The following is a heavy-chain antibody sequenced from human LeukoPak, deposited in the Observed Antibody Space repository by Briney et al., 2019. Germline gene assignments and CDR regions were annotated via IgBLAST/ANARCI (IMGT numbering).Heavy chain of an antibody. V-gene: IGHV3-20*04. CDR2: INWNGNTT. Sequence: PGGSLRLSCAASGFTFDDDGMNWVRQVPGEGLEWVSSINWNGNTTAYADSVKGRFTISRDNTKSSLYLQMNSLRGEDTAFYYCARGGDHNWFNSWGHGVLVTVSS. CDR1: GFTFDDDG. J-gene: IGHJ5*01. CDR3: ARGGDHNWFNS.